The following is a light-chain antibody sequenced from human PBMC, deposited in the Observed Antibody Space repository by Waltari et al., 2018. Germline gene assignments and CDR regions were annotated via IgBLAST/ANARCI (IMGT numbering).Light chain of an antibody. Sequence: EIVLTQSPATLSLSPGERATLSCRSSQSVSSYLAWYQQKVGQAPRLLIYDASNRATGIPARFSGSGSGTDVTFTISSLEPEDFAVYYCLQRSSWPWTFGQGTKVEIK. CDR3: LQRSSWPWT. V-gene: IGKV3-11*01. CDR1: QSVSSY. CDR2: DAS. J-gene: IGKJ1*01.